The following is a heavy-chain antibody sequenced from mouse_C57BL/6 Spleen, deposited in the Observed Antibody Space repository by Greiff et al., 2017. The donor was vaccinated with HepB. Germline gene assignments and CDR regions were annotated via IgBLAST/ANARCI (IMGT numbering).Heavy chain of an antibody. CDR2: INPSNGGT. Sequence: VKLQQPGTELVKPGASVKLSCKASGYTFTSYWMHWVKQRPGQGLEWIGNINPSNGGTNYNEKFKSKATLTVDKSSSTAYMQLSSLTSEDSAVYYCAREGGYDYDGVDYWGQGTTLTVSS. CDR3: AREGGYDYDGVDY. V-gene: IGHV1-53*01. D-gene: IGHD2-4*01. CDR1: GYTFTSYW. J-gene: IGHJ2*01.